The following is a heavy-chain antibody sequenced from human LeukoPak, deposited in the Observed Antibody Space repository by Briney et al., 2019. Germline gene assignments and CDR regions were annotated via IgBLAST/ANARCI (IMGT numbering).Heavy chain of an antibody. CDR3: ARYNWNDVVSALDY. J-gene: IGHJ4*02. Sequence: ASVKVSCKASGYTFGGYYIHWVRQAPGQGLEWMGWINPNSGATNYAQKFQGGVTMTRDTSITTFYMEVSRLRSDDTAVYYCARYNWNDVVSALDYWGQGTLVTVSS. D-gene: IGHD1-1*01. V-gene: IGHV1-2*02. CDR1: GYTFGGYY. CDR2: INPNSGAT.